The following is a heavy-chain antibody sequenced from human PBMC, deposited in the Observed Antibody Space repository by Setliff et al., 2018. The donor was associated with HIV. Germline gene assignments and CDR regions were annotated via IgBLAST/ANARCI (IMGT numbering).Heavy chain of an antibody. V-gene: IGHV4-59*01. J-gene: IGHJ5*02. D-gene: IGHD1-26*01. CDR2: IYNSEMI. CDR3: ARGGTSSNWFDP. Sequence: PSETLSLTCIVSGASISSDTWSWIRRPPGKGLQWIGFIYNSEMINYNPSLKSRVTMSLDTSKNQFSLKLTSVTAADTAVYYCARGGTSSNWFDPWGQGTLVTVSS. CDR1: GASISSDT.